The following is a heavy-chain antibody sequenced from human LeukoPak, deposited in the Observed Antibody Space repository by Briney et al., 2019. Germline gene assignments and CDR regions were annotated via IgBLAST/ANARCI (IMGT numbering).Heavy chain of an antibody. CDR1: GFTFSNHA. CDR2: ISGIGGST. D-gene: IGHD2-2*01. CDR3: AKGPTSYCSSASCYVDY. V-gene: IGHV3-23*01. Sequence: GGPLRLSCAASGFTFSNHAMSWVRQAPGKGLEWVSGISGIGGSTYYADSVKGRFTISRDNSKNTLYLQMNSLRAEDTAVYYCAKGPTSYCSSASCYVDYWGQGTLVTVSS. J-gene: IGHJ4*02.